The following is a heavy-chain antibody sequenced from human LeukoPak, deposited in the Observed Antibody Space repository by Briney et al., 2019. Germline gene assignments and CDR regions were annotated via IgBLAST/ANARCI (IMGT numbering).Heavy chain of an antibody. CDR1: GFTFSSYN. Sequence: GGSLRLSCAASGFTFSSYNMNWVRQAPGKGLEWVSSITSSSSYTFYADSVKGRFTISRDNAKNSLYLQMNSLRAEDTAVYYCARDPMGARAFDIWGQGTMVTVSS. CDR2: ITSSSSYT. V-gene: IGHV3-21*01. J-gene: IGHJ3*02. D-gene: IGHD1-26*01. CDR3: ARDPMGARAFDI.